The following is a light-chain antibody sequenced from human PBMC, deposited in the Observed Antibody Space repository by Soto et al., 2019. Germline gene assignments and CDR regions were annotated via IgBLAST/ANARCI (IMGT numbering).Light chain of an antibody. CDR1: SGSIASNY. CDR3: QSYDSSNVV. J-gene: IGLJ2*01. V-gene: IGLV6-57*04. CDR2: EDN. Sequence: NFMLTQPHSGSESPGKTVTISCTRSSGSIASNYVQWYQQRPGSAPTTVIYEDNQRPSGVPDRFSGSIDSSSNSASLTISGLKTEDEGDYYCQSYDSSNVVFGGGTKLTVL.